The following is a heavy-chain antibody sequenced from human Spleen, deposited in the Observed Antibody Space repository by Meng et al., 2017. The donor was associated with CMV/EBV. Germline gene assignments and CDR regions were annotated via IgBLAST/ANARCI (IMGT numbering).Heavy chain of an antibody. J-gene: IGHJ4*02. CDR2: ISGSGGST. V-gene: IGHV3-23*01. CDR3: AKEGIAYCGGDCHSDY. CDR1: GFTFSSYA. D-gene: IGHD2-21*01. Sequence: GESLKISCAASGFTFSSYAMSWVRQAPGKGLEWVSAISGSGGSTYHADSVKGRFTISRDNSKNALSLQMNSLRAEDTTVYYCAKEGIAYCGGDCHSDYWGQGTLVTVSS.